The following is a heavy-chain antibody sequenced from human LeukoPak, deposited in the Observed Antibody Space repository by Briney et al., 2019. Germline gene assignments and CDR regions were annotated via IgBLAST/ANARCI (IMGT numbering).Heavy chain of an antibody. V-gene: IGHV3-23*01. J-gene: IGHJ4*02. CDR2: ISGSGGST. CDR1: GFTFSSYA. CDR3: ANFYDILTGYYGDY. Sequence: GGSLRLSRAASGFTFSSYAMSWVRQAPGKGLEWVSAISGSGGSTYYAGSVKGRFTISRDNSKNTLYLQMNSLRAEDTAVYYCANFYDILTGYYGDYWGQGTLVTVSS. D-gene: IGHD3-9*01.